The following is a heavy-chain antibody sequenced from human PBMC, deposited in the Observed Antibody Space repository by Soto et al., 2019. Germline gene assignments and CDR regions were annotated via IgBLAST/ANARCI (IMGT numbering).Heavy chain of an antibody. CDR3: AREPGDSSTWPRD. D-gene: IGHD2-2*01. V-gene: IGHV3-33*01. J-gene: IGHJ4*02. Sequence: QVQLVESGGGVVQPGRSLRLSCAASGFFISSYGMHWVRQAPGKGLEWVAMTWFDGSKTYYADSVKGRFTVSRDNSNNIVYLEMGSLRVEDTAVDFCAREPGDSSTWPRDWGQGARVTVSS. CDR1: GFFISSYG. CDR2: TWFDGSKT.